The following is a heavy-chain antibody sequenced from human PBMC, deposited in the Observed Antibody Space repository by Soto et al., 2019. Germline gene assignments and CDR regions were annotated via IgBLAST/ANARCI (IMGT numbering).Heavy chain of an antibody. CDR2: IWYDGSNK. CDR1: GFTFSSYG. V-gene: IGHV3-33*01. D-gene: IGHD2-2*01. Sequence: GGSLRLSCAASGFTFSSYGMHWVRQAPGKGLEWVAVIWYDGSNKYYADSVKGRFTISRDNSKNTLYLQMNSLRAEDTAVYYCARVTYDDCSSTSCYYYYYYGMDVWGQGTTVTVSS. CDR3: ARVTYDDCSSTSCYYYYYYGMDV. J-gene: IGHJ6*02.